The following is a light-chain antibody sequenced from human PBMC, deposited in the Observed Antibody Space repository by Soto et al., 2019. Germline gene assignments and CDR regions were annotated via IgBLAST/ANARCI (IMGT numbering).Light chain of an antibody. J-gene: IGLJ3*02. V-gene: IGLV2-14*01. Sequence: QSALTQPASVSGSPGQSVTISCSGSSSDVGAYNYVSWYQRHPGKAPKLMIYDVTNRPSVVSNRFSGSKSGNTASLTISGLQAEDEADYFCSSYTSSSTVVFGGGTKLTVL. CDR2: DVT. CDR3: SSYTSSSTVV. CDR1: SSDVGAYNY.